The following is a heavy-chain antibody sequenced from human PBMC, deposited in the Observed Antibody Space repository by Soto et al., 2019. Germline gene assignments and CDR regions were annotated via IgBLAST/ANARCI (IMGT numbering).Heavy chain of an antibody. CDR1: GFTVSSNY. J-gene: IGHJ3*02. D-gene: IGHD1-26*01. Sequence: GGSLRLSCAASGFTVSSNYMSWVRQAPGKGLEWVSVIYSGGSTYYADSVKDRFTISRDNSKNTLYLQMNSLRAEDTAVYYCARGWAADAFDIWGQGTMVTVSS. V-gene: IGHV3-66*01. CDR2: IYSGGST. CDR3: ARGWAADAFDI.